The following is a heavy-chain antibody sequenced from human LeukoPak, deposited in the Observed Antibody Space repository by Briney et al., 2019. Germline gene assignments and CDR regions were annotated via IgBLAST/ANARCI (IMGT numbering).Heavy chain of an antibody. CDR3: ARHAGGDSGSYRWFDY. CDR2: INHSGST. D-gene: IGHD1-26*01. CDR1: GGSISGYY. V-gene: IGHV4-34*01. Sequence: SETLSLTCAVSGGSISGYYWSWIRQPPGKGLEWIGEINHSGSTNYNPSLKSRVTISVDTSKNQFSLKLSSVTAADTAVYYCARHAGGDSGSYRWFDYWGQGTLVTVSS. J-gene: IGHJ4*02.